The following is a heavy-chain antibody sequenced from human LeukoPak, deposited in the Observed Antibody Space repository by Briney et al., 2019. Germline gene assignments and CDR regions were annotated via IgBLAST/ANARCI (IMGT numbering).Heavy chain of an antibody. D-gene: IGHD5-12*01. Sequence: GSLRLSCAASGFTFSNYWMNWVRQAPGKGLEWIGEIYHSGSTNYNPSLKSRVTISVDKSKNQFSLKLSSVTAADTAVYYCAREGAVASFDYWGQGTLVTVSS. CDR2: IYHSGST. J-gene: IGHJ4*02. CDR1: GFTFSNYW. V-gene: IGHV4-4*02. CDR3: AREGAVASFDY.